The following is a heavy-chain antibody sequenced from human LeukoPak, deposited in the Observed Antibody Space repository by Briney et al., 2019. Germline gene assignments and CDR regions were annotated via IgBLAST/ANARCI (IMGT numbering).Heavy chain of an antibody. CDR2: IIPIFGTA. D-gene: IGHD2-2*01. CDR3: ARTAEEYCSSTSCQAGFDY. J-gene: IGHJ4*02. CDR1: GGTFSSYA. Sequence: SVKVSCKASGGTFSSYAISWVRQAPGQGLEWMGGIIPIFGTANYAQKFQGRVTITADESTSTAYMELSSLRSEDTAVYYCARTAEEYCSSTSCQAGFDYWGQGTLVTVSS. V-gene: IGHV1-69*01.